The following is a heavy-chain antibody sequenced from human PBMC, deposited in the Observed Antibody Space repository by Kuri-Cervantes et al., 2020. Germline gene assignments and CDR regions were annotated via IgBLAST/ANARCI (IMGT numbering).Heavy chain of an antibody. D-gene: IGHD3-16*01. V-gene: IGHV4-59*01. Sequence: SETLSLTCTVSGASISSYYWSWIRQPPGKGLEWLGYIYYSGSTNYNPPLKSRVTISVDTSKNQFFLKLRSVTAADTAVYYCAAAGGRVLDYWGQGTLVTVSS. J-gene: IGHJ4*02. CDR1: GASISSYY. CDR3: AAAGGRVLDY. CDR2: IYYSGST.